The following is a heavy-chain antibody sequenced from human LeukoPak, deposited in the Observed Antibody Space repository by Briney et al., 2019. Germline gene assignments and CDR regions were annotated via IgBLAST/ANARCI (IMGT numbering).Heavy chain of an antibody. J-gene: IGHJ4*02. V-gene: IGHV3-74*01. CDR1: GFTFSSYS. CDR2: INSDGTSI. D-gene: IGHD4-23*01. Sequence: QTGGSLRLSCAASGFTFSSYSMNWVRQAPGKGLVWVSRINSDGTSISYADSVKGRFTISRDNAKNTLYLQMNSLRAEDSAVYYCARDRWNFDYWGQGTLVTVSP. CDR3: ARDRWNFDY.